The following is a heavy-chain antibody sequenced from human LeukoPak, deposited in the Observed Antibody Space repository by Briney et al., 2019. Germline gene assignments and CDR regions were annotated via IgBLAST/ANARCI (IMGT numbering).Heavy chain of an antibody. Sequence: SETLSLTCTVSGGSISSYYWSWIRQPAGKGLEWIGRIYTSGSTNYNPSLKSRVTMSVDTSKNQFSLKLSSVTAADTAVYYCASLLAYCGGDCYTLTDWGQGTLVTVSS. V-gene: IGHV4-4*07. D-gene: IGHD2-21*02. CDR1: GGSISSYY. CDR3: ASLLAYCGGDCYTLTD. J-gene: IGHJ4*02. CDR2: IYTSGST.